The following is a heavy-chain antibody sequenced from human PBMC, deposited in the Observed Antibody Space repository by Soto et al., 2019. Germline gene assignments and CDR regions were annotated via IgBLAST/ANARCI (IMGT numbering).Heavy chain of an antibody. Sequence: AAVKVSCKASGCTFSSYAISWVRQAPGQGLEWMGGIIPIFGTANYAQKFQGRVTITADESTSTAYMELSSLRSEDTAVYYCARDQPGGPYYYGMDVWGQGTTVTVSS. D-gene: IGHD1-26*01. CDR1: GCTFSSYA. CDR2: IIPIFGTA. J-gene: IGHJ6*02. CDR3: ARDQPGGPYYYGMDV. V-gene: IGHV1-69*13.